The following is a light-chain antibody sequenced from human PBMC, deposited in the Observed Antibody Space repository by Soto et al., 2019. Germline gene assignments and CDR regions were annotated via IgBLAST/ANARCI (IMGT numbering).Light chain of an antibody. CDR2: AAS. CDR3: QQYGSSPFT. CDR1: QNVSINS. J-gene: IGKJ3*01. V-gene: IGKV3-20*01. Sequence: LVLTKSPGTLSLSPGEIATLSCRASQNVSINSLAWYQQKRGQAPRLLIYAASTRATGVPDRFSGTGSGTDFALTISRLETDDSAVYYCQQYGSSPFTFGPGTKVDIK.